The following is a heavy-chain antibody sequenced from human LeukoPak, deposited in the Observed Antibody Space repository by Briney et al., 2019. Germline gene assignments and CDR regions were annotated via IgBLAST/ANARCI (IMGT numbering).Heavy chain of an antibody. CDR2: IWYDGSNK. D-gene: IGHD3-22*01. Sequence: PGGSLRLSCAASGFTFSSYGMHWVRQAPGEGLEWAAVIWYDGSNKYYADSVKGRFTISRDNSKNTLYLQMNSLRDEDTAVYYCARAAYDSTGYLTLWGQGALVTVSS. V-gene: IGHV3-33*01. J-gene: IGHJ4*02. CDR3: ARAAYDSTGYLTL. CDR1: GFTFSSYG.